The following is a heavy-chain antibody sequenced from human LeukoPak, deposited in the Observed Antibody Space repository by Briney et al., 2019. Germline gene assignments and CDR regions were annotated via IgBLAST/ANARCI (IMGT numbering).Heavy chain of an antibody. D-gene: IGHD3-10*01. CDR1: GFTFSSYG. V-gene: IGHV3-30*18. Sequence: GGSLRLSCAASGFTFSSYGMHWVRQAPGKGLEWVAAISYDGSNKYYADSVKGRFTVSRDNSKNTLYLQMNSLRAEDTAVYYCAKEYYGHYYYHYMDVWGKGTTVTVSS. CDR2: ISYDGSNK. J-gene: IGHJ6*03. CDR3: AKEYYGHYYYHYMDV.